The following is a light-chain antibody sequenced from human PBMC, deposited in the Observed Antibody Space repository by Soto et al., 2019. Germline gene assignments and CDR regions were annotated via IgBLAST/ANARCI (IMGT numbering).Light chain of an antibody. CDR1: QSINSW. V-gene: IGKV1-5*01. J-gene: IGKJ2*01. CDR3: QQYNSYSPT. Sequence: DIQMTQSPSTLSASVGDRVTITCRASQSINSWLAWYQQKPGKAPKLLVYDASSLESGVPPRFSGSGSGTEFTLTISSLQPDDVATYYCQQYNSYSPTFGQGTKLEIK. CDR2: DAS.